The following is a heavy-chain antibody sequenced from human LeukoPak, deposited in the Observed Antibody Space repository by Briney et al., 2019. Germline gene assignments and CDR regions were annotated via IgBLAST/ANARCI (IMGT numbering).Heavy chain of an antibody. D-gene: IGHD6-13*01. V-gene: IGHV4-39*01. Sequence: SETLSLTCTVSGGSISSSTYYWGWIRQPPGKWLEWIGIVYYTGSTYYNPSLKSRITILLDTSTNQISLNLSSLTATDTAVYYCALRRAAAGAFDYWGQGNLVTVSS. CDR3: ALRRAAAGAFDY. CDR1: GGSISSSTYY. CDR2: VYYTGST. J-gene: IGHJ4*02.